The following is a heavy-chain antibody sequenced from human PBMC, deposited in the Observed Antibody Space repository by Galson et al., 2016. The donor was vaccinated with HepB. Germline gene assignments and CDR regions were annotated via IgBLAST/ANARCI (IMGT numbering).Heavy chain of an antibody. CDR2: IKTDGSET. Sequence: SLRLSCAASGFSFSSYWMTWVRQAPGKGLKFLANIKTDGSETYYADSVKGRFTISRDNAKNSLYLQMNGLRVEDTAVYYCARDLNHDPGSWGQGTLVTVSS. V-gene: IGHV3-7*01. CDR1: GFSFSSYW. CDR3: ARDLNHDPGS. J-gene: IGHJ4*02. D-gene: IGHD1-14*01.